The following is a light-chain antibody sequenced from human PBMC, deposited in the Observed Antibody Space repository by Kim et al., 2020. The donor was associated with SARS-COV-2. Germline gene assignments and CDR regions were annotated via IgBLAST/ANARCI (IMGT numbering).Light chain of an antibody. CDR2: QDS. V-gene: IGLV3-1*01. J-gene: IGLJ2*01. CDR1: KLGDKY. CDR3: QAWDSSTGV. Sequence: SYELTQPPSVSVSPGQTASITCSGDKLGDKYACWYQQKPGQSPVLVIYQDSNRPSGIPERFSGYNSGNTATLTISGTQAMDEADYYCQAWDSSTGVFGGG.